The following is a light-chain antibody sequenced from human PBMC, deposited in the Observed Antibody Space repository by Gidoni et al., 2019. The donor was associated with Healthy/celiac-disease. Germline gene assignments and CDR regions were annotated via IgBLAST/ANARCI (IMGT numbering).Light chain of an antibody. CDR2: AAS. CDR1: QSISSY. CDR3: QQSYSTPRT. V-gene: IGKV1-39*01. Sequence: IQMTQSPSSLSASVGDRVHITCRSSQSISSYLNWYQQKPGKAPKLLIYAASILQSRVPSRFSGRGSVTDFTLTISRLQPEDFATYYSQQSYSTPRTFGQGTKVEIK. J-gene: IGKJ1*01.